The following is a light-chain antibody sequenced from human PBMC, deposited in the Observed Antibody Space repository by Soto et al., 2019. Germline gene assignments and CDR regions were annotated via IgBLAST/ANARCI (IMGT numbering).Light chain of an antibody. J-gene: IGLJ1*01. Sequence: QSALTQPASVSGSPGQSITISCTGTSSDVGGYNYVSWYQQHPGKAPKLMIYDVSNRPSGVSNRFSGSKSGNTASLTISGLQAEDEAAYYCSSYTSSSTFVFGNGTKV. CDR1: SSDVGGYNY. CDR2: DVS. V-gene: IGLV2-14*01. CDR3: SSYTSSSTFV.